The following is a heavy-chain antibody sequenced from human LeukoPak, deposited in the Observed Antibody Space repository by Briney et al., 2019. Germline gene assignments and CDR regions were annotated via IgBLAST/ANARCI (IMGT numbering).Heavy chain of an antibody. J-gene: IGHJ4*02. V-gene: IGHV4-59*12. D-gene: IGHD3-10*01. CDR1: GNSISSYY. CDR3: ARLRITMVRGVVDY. CDR2: IHYSGST. Sequence: SETLSLTCTVSGNSISSYYWSWIRQPPGKGLEWIGYIHYSGSTSYNPSLKSRVTISVDTFKNQFSLKLSSVTAADTAVYYCARLRITMVRGVVDYWGQGALVTVSS.